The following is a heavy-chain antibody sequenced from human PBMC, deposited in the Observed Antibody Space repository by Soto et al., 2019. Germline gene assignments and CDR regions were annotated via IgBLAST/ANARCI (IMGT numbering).Heavy chain of an antibody. CDR2: ISGSGGST. CDR1: GITFSSYA. Sequence: EVQLLESGGGLVQPGGSLRLSCAASGITFSSYAMSWVRQAPGKGLEWVSAISGSGGSTYYADSVKGRFTISRDNSKNTLYLQMNSLRAEDTAVYYCAKTVWGSYRYTYFDYWGQGTLVTVSS. J-gene: IGHJ4*02. V-gene: IGHV3-23*01. CDR3: AKTVWGSYRYTYFDY. D-gene: IGHD3-16*02.